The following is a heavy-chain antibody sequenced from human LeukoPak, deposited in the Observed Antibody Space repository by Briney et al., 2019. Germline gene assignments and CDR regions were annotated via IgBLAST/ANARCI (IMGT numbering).Heavy chain of an antibody. V-gene: IGHV4-34*01. D-gene: IGHD3-3*01. CDR3: ARGKAIFGVVTNNWFHP. Sequence: PSETLSLTCAVYGGSFSGYYWSWIRQPPGKGLEWIGEINHSGSTNYNPSLKSRVTISVDTSKNQFSLKLSSVTAADTAVYYCARGKAIFGVVTNNWFHPWGQGTLVTVSS. CDR2: INHSGST. CDR1: GGSFSGYY. J-gene: IGHJ5*02.